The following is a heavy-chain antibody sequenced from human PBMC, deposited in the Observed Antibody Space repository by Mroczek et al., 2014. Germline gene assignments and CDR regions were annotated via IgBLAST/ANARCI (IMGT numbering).Heavy chain of an antibody. CDR3: AREIVVVPADPTYYYYYMDV. Sequence: QVQLQESGPGLVKPSQTLSLTCTVSGGSISSGGYYWSWIRQHPGKGLEWIGYIYYSGXTYYNPSLKSRVTISVDTSKNQFSLKLSSVTAADTAVYYCAREIVVVPADPTYYYYYMDVWGKGTTVTVSS. CDR1: GGSISSGGYY. J-gene: IGHJ6*03. D-gene: IGHD2-2*01. CDR2: IYYSGXT. V-gene: IGHV4-31*03.